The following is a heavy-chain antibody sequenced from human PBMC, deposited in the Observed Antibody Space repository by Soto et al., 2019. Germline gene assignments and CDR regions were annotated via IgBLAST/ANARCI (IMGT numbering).Heavy chain of an antibody. Sequence: ASVKVSCKASGGTFSSYAISWVRQAPGRGLEWMGGIIPIFGTANYAQKFQGRVTITADESTSTAYMELSSLRSEDTAVYYCARSTLELPVGSGSQEKYYYGMDVWGQGTTVTVSS. J-gene: IGHJ6*02. CDR3: ARSTLELPVGSGSQEKYYYGMDV. V-gene: IGHV1-69*13. CDR2: IIPIFGTA. D-gene: IGHD1-7*01. CDR1: GGTFSSYA.